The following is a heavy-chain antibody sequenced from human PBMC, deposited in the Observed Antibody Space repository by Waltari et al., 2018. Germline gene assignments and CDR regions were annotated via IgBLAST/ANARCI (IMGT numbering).Heavy chain of an antibody. D-gene: IGHD6-19*01. CDR1: GGSIITYY. V-gene: IGHV4-59*01. CDR3: ARGYNSGSLDS. J-gene: IGHJ4*02. CDR2: IYNNGRT. Sequence: QVQLHESGPGLVKPSETLSLTCTVSGGSIITYYWTWIRQPPGTGLGWIGYIYNNGRTDYNSSLKSRVTISAETSKNQFSLKLNSVTAADTAVYYCARGYNSGSLDSWGQGTLVTVSS.